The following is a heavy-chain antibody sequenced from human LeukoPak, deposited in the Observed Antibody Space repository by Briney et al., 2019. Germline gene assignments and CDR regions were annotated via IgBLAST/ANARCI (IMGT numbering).Heavy chain of an antibody. Sequence: GGSLRLSCAASGFTFSSYAMSWVRQAPGKGLEWVSAISGSGGSTYYADSVRGRFTISRDNSKNTLYLQMNSLRAEDTAVYYCAKLLTYYDFWSGYWHFDYWGQGTLVTVSS. V-gene: IGHV3-23*01. J-gene: IGHJ4*02. CDR1: GFTFSSYA. D-gene: IGHD3-3*01. CDR2: ISGSGGST. CDR3: AKLLTYYDFWSGYWHFDY.